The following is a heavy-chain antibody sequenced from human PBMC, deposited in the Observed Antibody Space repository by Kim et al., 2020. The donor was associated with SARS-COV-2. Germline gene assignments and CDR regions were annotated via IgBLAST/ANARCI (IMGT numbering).Heavy chain of an antibody. J-gene: IGHJ2*01. CDR2: ISYDGSNK. D-gene: IGHD6-6*01. V-gene: IGHV3-30*03. CDR3: APHYREDSSSSWGYFDL. Sequence: GGSLRLSCAASGFTFSSYGMHWVRQAPGKGLEWVAVISYDGSNKYYADSVKGRFTISRDNSKNTLYLQMNSLRAEDTAVYYCAPHYREDSSSSWGYFDLWGRDTLVTVSS. CDR1: GFTFSSYG.